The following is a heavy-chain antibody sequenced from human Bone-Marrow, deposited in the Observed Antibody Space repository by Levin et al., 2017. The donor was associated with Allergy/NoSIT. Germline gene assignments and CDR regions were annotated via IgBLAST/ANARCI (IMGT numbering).Heavy chain of an antibody. V-gene: IGHV4-61*02. CDR2: IYTSGST. D-gene: IGHD3-16*01. CDR1: GGSIRSGSYY. CDR3: ARESGYAARLDY. J-gene: IGHJ4*02. Sequence: SQTLSLTCTVSGGSIRSGSYYWTWIRQPAGKGLEWIGRIYTSGSTNYSPSLKSRVTISPDTSKNQVSLRLTSVTAADTAMYYCARESGYAARLDYWGQGTLVTVSS.